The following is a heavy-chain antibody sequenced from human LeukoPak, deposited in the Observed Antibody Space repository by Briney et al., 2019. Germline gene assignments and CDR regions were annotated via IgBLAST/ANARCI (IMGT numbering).Heavy chain of an antibody. V-gene: IGHV3-74*01. CDR2: VNSDGSST. Sequence: GGSMRLAWAASGFTFTSYWMHWVRQAPGKGLVWVSRVNSDGSSTTYADSVKGRFTISRDNAKNTLYLQVNSLRAEDTAVYYCARGRYHGMDVWGQGTTVTVS. CDR3: ARGRYHGMDV. J-gene: IGHJ6*02. CDR1: GFTFTSYW.